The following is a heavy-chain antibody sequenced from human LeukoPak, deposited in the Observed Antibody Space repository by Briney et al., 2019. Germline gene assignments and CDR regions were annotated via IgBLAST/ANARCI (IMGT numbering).Heavy chain of an antibody. J-gene: IGHJ4*02. V-gene: IGHV1-8*01. CDR2: MNPNSGNT. CDR3: ARDYWGSGSYYI. CDR1: GYTSTSYD. D-gene: IGHD3-10*01. Sequence: ASVKVSCKASGYTSTSYDINWVRQATGQGLEWMGWMNPNSGNTGYAQKFQGRVTMTRNTSISTAYMELSSLRSEDTAVYYCARDYWGSGSYYIWGQGTLVTVSS.